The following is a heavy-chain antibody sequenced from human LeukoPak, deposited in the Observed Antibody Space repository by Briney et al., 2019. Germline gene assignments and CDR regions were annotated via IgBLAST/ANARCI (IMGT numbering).Heavy chain of an antibody. Sequence: GWSPRLSCAASGFTFSSYAMSWVRQAPGKGLEWVSAISGSVGSTYYADSVKGRFTISRDNSKNTLYLQMNSLRAEDTAVYYCAKGIAAADFNWFDPWGQGTPVTVSS. V-gene: IGHV3-23*01. D-gene: IGHD6-13*01. J-gene: IGHJ5*02. CDR1: GFTFSSYA. CDR3: AKGIAAADFNWFDP. CDR2: ISGSVGST.